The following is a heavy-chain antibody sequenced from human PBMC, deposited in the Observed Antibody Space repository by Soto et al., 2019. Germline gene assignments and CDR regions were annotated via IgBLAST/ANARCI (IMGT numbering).Heavy chain of an antibody. D-gene: IGHD2-15*01. CDR1: GGTFSSYA. V-gene: IGHV1-69*01. CDR2: IIPIFGTA. Sequence: SVKVSCKASGGTFSSYAISWVRQAPGQGLEWMGGIIPIFGTANYAQKFQGRVTITADESTSTAYMELSRLRSEDTAVYYRARDNVEGEVVKDYYYGMDVCGQGTTVTVSS. CDR3: ARDNVEGEVVKDYYYGMDV. J-gene: IGHJ6*02.